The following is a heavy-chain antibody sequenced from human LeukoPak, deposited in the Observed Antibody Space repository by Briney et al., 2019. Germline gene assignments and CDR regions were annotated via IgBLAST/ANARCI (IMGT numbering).Heavy chain of an antibody. D-gene: IGHD6-13*01. CDR1: GFTFSSYA. CDR3: ARVGVDSRGSSWYLDY. Sequence: PGRSLRLSCAASGFTFSSYAMHWVRQAPGKGLEWVAVISYDGSNKYYADSVKRRFTISRDNSKNTLYLQMNSLRAEDTAVYYCARVGVDSRGSSWYLDYWGQGTLVTVSS. CDR2: ISYDGSNK. V-gene: IGHV3-30*01. J-gene: IGHJ4*02.